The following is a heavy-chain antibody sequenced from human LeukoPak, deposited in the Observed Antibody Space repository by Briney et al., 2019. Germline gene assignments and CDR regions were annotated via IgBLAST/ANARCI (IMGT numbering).Heavy chain of an antibody. D-gene: IGHD2-2*03. J-gene: IGHJ6*04. Sequence: PSETLSLTCAVYGGSFSGYYWIWLRQPPGKGLEWLGEINHSGSTNYNPSLKSRVTISVDTSKNQFSLKLSSVTAADTAVYYCARGALDIVVANYYYYYYGMDVWGKGTTVTVSS. CDR1: GGSFSGYY. CDR3: ARGALDIVVANYYYYYYGMDV. V-gene: IGHV4-34*01. CDR2: INHSGST.